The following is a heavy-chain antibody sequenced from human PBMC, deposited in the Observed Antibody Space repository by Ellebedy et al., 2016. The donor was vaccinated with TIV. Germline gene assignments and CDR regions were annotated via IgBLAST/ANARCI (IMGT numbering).Heavy chain of an antibody. CDR2: IHNSGTT. CDR3: ARDPWISGRFDS. Sequence: MPSETLSLTCSVSGGSIGSYYWSWIRQSPGKGLEWIGYIHNSGTTNYHPSLKSRVTISVDTSRNQFSLRLSSVTTADTAVYYCARDPWISGRFDSWGQGALVTVSS. D-gene: IGHD6-19*01. V-gene: IGHV4-59*13. J-gene: IGHJ4*02. CDR1: GGSIGSYY.